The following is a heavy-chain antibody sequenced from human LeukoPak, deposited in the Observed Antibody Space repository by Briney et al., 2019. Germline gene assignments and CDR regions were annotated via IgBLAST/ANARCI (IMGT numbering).Heavy chain of an antibody. J-gene: IGHJ5*02. V-gene: IGHV4-34*01. Sequence: SETLSLTCAVYGGSFSGYYWSWIRQPPGKGLEWIGEINHSGSTNYNPSLKSRVTISVDTSKNQFSLKLSSVTAADTAVYYCARDRFVRSSSEHLINWFDPWGQGTLVTVSS. CDR2: INHSGST. CDR1: GGSFSGYY. D-gene: IGHD6-13*01. CDR3: ARDRFVRSSSEHLINWFDP.